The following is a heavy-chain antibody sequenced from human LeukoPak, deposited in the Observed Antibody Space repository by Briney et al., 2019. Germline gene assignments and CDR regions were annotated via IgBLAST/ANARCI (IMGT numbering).Heavy chain of an antibody. CDR1: GYTFTGYY. V-gene: IGHV1-2*02. D-gene: IGHD3-10*01. Sequence: GASVKVSCKASGYTFTGYYMHWVRQAPGQGLEWMGWINPNSGGTNYAQKFQGRVTMTRDTSISTAYMELSRLRSDDTAVYYCARGYYSGSGSYYNFDYWGQGTLVTVSS. J-gene: IGHJ4*02. CDR2: INPNSGGT. CDR3: ARGYYSGSGSYYNFDY.